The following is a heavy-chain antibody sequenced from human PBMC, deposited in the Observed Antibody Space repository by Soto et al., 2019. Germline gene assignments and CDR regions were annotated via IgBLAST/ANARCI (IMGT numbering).Heavy chain of an antibody. Sequence: GASVKVSCKASGGTFSSYTISWVRQAPGQGLEWMGRIIPILGIANYAQKFQGRVTITADKSTSTAYMELSSLRSEDTAVYYCTRRSCSGGGCYSDFDFWGQGALVTVSS. CDR2: IIPILGIA. V-gene: IGHV1-69*02. J-gene: IGHJ4*02. D-gene: IGHD2-15*01. CDR1: GGTFSSYT. CDR3: TRRSCSGGGCYSDFDF.